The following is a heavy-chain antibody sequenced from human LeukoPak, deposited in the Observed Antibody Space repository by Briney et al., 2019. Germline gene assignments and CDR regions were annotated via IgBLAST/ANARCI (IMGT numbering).Heavy chain of an antibody. CDR3: ARQPYYYYMDV. CDR1: GGSISSYY. CDR2: IYYSGST. V-gene: IGHV4-59*01. J-gene: IGHJ6*03. Sequence: SETLSLTCTVSGGSISSYYWSWIRQPPGKGLERIGYIYYSGSTNYNPSLKSRVTISVDTSKNQFSLKLSSVTAADTAVYYCARQPYYYYMDVWGKGTTVTVSS.